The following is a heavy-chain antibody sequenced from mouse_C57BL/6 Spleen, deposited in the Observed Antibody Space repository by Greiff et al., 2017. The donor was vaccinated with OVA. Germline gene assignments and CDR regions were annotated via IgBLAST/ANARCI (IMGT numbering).Heavy chain of an antibody. V-gene: IGHV1-56*01. CDR2: IFPGSGST. CDR3: ERCYYGSRGYFDY. J-gene: IGHJ2*01. Sequence: QVQLQQSGPELVRPGASVEISCKAPGYTFTSHWMQWVRQRPGQGLEWIGEIFPGSGSTYYNEKFKGKATLTVDTSSSTAYMQLSSLTSEDSAVYFCERCYYGSRGYFDYWGQGTTLTVSS. CDR1: GYTFTSHW. D-gene: IGHD1-1*01.